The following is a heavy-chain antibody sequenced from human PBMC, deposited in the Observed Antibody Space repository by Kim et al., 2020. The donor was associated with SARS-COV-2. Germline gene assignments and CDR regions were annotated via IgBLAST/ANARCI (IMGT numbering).Heavy chain of an antibody. CDR2: MHYTGRA. V-gene: IGHV4-61*08. CDR3: ARFQHSSGSYLDPFDI. Sequence: SETLSLTCTVSGGSISSGDYYWSWIRQPPGKGLEWIGYMHYTGRANYSPSLKSRVAISVDTSKNHFSLNLTSVTAADTAKYFCARFQHSSGSYLDPFDIWGLGTLVTVSS. J-gene: IGHJ3*02. D-gene: IGHD3-10*01. CDR1: GGSISSGDYY.